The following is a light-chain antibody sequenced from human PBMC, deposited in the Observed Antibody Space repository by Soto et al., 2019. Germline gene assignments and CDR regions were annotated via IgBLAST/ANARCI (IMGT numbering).Light chain of an antibody. CDR3: QQRSNWPMT. CDR2: DAS. Sequence: EIVLTQSPVTLSLSPGERATLFCRASQSVSSFLAWYQQRRGQAPRLLIYDASNWATGIPARFSGSGSGTDFTLTISSLEPEDFATYYCQQRSNWPMTFGGGTKVEIK. CDR1: QSVSSF. J-gene: IGKJ4*01. V-gene: IGKV3-11*01.